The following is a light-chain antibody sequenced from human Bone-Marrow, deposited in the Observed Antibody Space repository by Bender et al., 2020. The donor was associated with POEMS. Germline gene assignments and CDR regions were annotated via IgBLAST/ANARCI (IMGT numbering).Light chain of an antibody. J-gene: IGLJ3*02. CDR1: ALPDQY. Sequence: SFELTQPPSVSVSPGQTARITCSGDALPDQYAYWYQQRPGQAPVLVIYKDSERPSGIPERFSGSSSGTTVTLTISGVQAEDEADYYCQTWDTGIRVFGGGTKLTVL. CDR3: QTWDTGIRV. V-gene: IGLV3-25*03. CDR2: KDS.